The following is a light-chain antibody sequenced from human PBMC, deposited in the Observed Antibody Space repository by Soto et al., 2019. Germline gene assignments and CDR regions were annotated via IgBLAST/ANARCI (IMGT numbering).Light chain of an antibody. CDR3: HQYNNWPPLYT. Sequence: EIVLTQSPATMSVSPGETATLSCRASQSVSSSLAWYQQTPGRAPRLLIYGASNRATDIPTRFSGSGSGTEFTLTISGLQSEDFAVYYCHQYNNWPPLYTFGQGTKLEIK. V-gene: IGKV3-15*01. CDR2: GAS. CDR1: QSVSSS. J-gene: IGKJ2*01.